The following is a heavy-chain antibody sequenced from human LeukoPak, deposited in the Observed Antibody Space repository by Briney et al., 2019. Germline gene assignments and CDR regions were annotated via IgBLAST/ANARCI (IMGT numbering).Heavy chain of an antibody. D-gene: IGHD4-17*01. CDR1: GGSISTMNYY. Sequence: SETLSLTCTVSGGSISTMNYYWGWIRQPPGQGLEWIGSIYYSGNSYYNPSLQSRVTISVDTPQNQFSLNLTSVTAADTSVYYCARRGNHGDYFWGQGILVTVSS. CDR3: ARRGNHGDYF. V-gene: IGHV4-39*01. CDR2: IYYSGNS. J-gene: IGHJ4*02.